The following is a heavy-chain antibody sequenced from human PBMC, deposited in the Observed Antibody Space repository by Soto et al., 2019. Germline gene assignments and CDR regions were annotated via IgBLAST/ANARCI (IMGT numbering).Heavy chain of an antibody. J-gene: IGHJ5*02. D-gene: IGHD3-22*01. V-gene: IGHV5-51*01. Sequence: GESLKISCKGSGYNFSNYWIAWVRHMSGKGLEWMGIIHPGDSDTRYSPSFQGQVTISADKSISTAYLQWSSLKASDTAMYYCARHGRDYYDSSGLGGSGFDPWGQGTLVTVSS. CDR1: GYNFSNYW. CDR2: IHPGDSDT. CDR3: ARHGRDYYDSSGLGGSGFDP.